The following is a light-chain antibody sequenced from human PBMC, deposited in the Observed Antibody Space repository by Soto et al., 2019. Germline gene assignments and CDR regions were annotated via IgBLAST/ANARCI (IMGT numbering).Light chain of an antibody. V-gene: IGLV1-40*01. CDR2: GNS. J-gene: IGLJ2*01. CDR3: QSYDSSLSGSV. Sequence: QSVLTQPPSVSGAPGQRVTISCTGSSSNIGAGYDVHWYQQLPGTAPKLLIYGNSNRPSGVPDRFSGSKSGTSASLAITGLQAEDGAYYYCQSYDSSLSGSVFGGGTKVTVL. CDR1: SSNIGAGYD.